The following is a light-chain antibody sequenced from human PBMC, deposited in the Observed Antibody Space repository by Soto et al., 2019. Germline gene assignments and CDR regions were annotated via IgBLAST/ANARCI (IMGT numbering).Light chain of an antibody. V-gene: IGKV1-5*01. J-gene: IGKJ1*01. Sequence: DIQMTQSPSTLSASVGDRVTITCRASQSISSWLAWYQQKPGKAPNLLIYDASSLESGVPSRFSGSGSATEFTLTISSLQPDDFATYYCQQYNSYSSWTFGQGTKVEIK. CDR1: QSISSW. CDR2: DAS. CDR3: QQYNSYSSWT.